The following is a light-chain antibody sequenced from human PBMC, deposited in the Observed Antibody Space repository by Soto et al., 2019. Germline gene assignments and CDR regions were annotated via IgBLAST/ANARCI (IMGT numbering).Light chain of an antibody. J-gene: IGKJ1*01. CDR3: QYYNSYWT. Sequence: DIQMTQSPSTLSASVGDRVTLTCRASQSISTWLSWYQQKPGKAPKLLIYEASTLESGVPPRFSGSGSGTGFTLTISGLQPDDFATYYCQYYNSYWTFGQGTKVDIK. V-gene: IGKV1-5*03. CDR2: EAS. CDR1: QSISTW.